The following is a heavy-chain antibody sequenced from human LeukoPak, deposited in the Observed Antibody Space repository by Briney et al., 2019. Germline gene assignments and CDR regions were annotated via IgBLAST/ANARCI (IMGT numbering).Heavy chain of an antibody. CDR2: IKQDESEK. CDR3: TRVYEYISGWYRNDY. D-gene: IGHD6-19*01. Sequence: GGSLRLSCATSGFTFSSYWMSWVRQAPGKGLEWVANIKQDESEKYCVDSVKGRFTISRDNAKNSLYLQMNSLRAEDTAVYYCTRVYEYISGWYRNDYWGQGTLVTVSS. V-gene: IGHV3-7*01. CDR1: GFTFSSYW. J-gene: IGHJ4*02.